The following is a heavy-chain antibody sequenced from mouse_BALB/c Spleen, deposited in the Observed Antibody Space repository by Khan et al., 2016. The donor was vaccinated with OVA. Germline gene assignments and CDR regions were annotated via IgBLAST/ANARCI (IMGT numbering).Heavy chain of an antibody. CDR1: GYTFTSYW. D-gene: IGHD4-1*01. Sequence: EVQLQESGTVLARPGASVKMSCKASGYTFTSYWMRWVKQRPGQGLEWIGDIYPGNTDTNYNQKFKGKAKLTAVTSTSTAYMELSSLTNEDSAVYYCTRRNWDVAWFAYWGQGTLVTVAA. V-gene: IGHV1-5*01. CDR3: TRRNWDVAWFAY. CDR2: IYPGNTDT. J-gene: IGHJ3*01.